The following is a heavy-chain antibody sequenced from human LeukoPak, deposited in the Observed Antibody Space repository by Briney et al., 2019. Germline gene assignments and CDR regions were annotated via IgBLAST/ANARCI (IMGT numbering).Heavy chain of an antibody. CDR3: ARQFYYDSSGHHFDY. J-gene: IGHJ4*02. D-gene: IGHD3-22*01. CDR1: GFTFSSYA. V-gene: IGHV3-23*01. CDR2: ISGSGGST. Sequence: PGGSLRLSCAASGFTFSSYAMSWVRQAEGKGLEWVSAISGSGGSTYYADSVKGRFTISRDNSKNSLYLQMNSMRAEDTAVYHCARQFYYDSSGHHFDYWGQGTLVTVSS.